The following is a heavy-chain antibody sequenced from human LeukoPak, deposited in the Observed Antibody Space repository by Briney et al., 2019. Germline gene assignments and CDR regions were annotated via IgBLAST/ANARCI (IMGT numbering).Heavy chain of an antibody. Sequence: SETLSLTCTVSGGSISSSSYYWGWIRQPPGKGLEWIGSIYYSGSTYYNPSLKSRVTISVDTSKNQFSLKLSSGTAADTAVYYCARGFVAAAGPHAFDIWGQGTMVTVSS. CDR3: ARGFVAAAGPHAFDI. V-gene: IGHV4-39*07. J-gene: IGHJ3*02. CDR1: GGSISSSSYY. CDR2: IYYSGST. D-gene: IGHD6-13*01.